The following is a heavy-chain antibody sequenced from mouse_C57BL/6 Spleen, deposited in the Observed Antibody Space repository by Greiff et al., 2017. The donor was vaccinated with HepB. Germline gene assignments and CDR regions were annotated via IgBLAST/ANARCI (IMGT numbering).Heavy chain of an antibody. CDR1: GYTFTSYF. CDR3: ARLWLDAMDY. CDR2: IDPNSGGT. Sequence: VHLPQPGAALVPPGASLHLSCPSSGYTFTSYFLHLVTQRPGRGLEWIGRIDPNSGGTKYNEKFKSKATLTVDKPSSTAYMQLSSLTSEDSAVYYCARLWLDAMDYWGQGTSVTVSS. D-gene: IGHD2-2*01. J-gene: IGHJ4*01. V-gene: IGHV1-72*01.